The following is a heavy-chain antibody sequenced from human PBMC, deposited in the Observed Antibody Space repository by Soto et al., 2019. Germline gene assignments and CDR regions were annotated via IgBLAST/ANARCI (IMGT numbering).Heavy chain of an antibody. CDR3: AREAYSDSSSYFDY. V-gene: IGHV4-30-4*01. CDR2: IYYSGTT. D-gene: IGHD6-6*01. J-gene: IGHJ4*01. Sequence: QVQLQESGPGLVEPSQTLSLTCTVSGDSISSGDHYWIWIRQPPGKGLEWIGYIYYSGTTYSRPSLVSRVTISVDTSKNQLSQKLISVTDADTGMYYCAREAYSDSSSYFDYWGHGTRVPVSS. CDR1: GDSISSGDHY.